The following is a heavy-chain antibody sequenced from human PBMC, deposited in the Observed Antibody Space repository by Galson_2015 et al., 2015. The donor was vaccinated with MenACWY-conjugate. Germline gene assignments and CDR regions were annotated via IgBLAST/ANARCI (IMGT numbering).Heavy chain of an antibody. J-gene: IGHJ6*02. Sequence: SVKVSCKASGGTFSSYAISWVRQAPGQGLEWMGGIIPIFGTANNAKKFQGRVTITADESTSTAYMELSSLRSEDTAVYDCARGEAFRNIVVVPDLIYYGMDVWGQGTTVTVSS. V-gene: IGHV1-69*13. D-gene: IGHD2-2*01. CDR2: IIPIFGTA. CDR1: GGTFSSYA. CDR3: ARGEAFRNIVVVPDLIYYGMDV.